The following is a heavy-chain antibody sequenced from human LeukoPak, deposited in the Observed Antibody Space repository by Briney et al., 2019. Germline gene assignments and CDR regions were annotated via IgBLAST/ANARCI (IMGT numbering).Heavy chain of an antibody. D-gene: IGHD6-19*01. J-gene: IGHJ6*03. CDR2: IYYSGST. CDR3: ARGIAVAGYYYYYYMDV. CDR1: GGSISSSSYY. Sequence: SETLSLTCTVSGGSISSSSYYWGWIRQPPGKGLEWIGSIYYSGSTYYNPSLKSRVTISVDASKNQSSLKLSSVTAADTAVYYCARGIAVAGYYYYYYMDVWGKGTTVTVSS. V-gene: IGHV4-39*07.